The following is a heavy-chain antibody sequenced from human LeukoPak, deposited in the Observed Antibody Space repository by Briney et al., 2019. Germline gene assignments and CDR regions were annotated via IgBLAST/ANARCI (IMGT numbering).Heavy chain of an antibody. CDR2: IKQDGSDK. Sequence: GGSLRLSCAASGFTFSTYWMSWFRQAPGKGLEWVAIIKQDGSDKYYVDSVRGRFTISRDNARNSLYLQMNSLGAEDTAVYYCAGDYGWVFDSWGQGTLVTVSS. CDR1: GFTFSTYW. D-gene: IGHD6-19*01. CDR3: AGDYGWVFDS. V-gene: IGHV3-7*01. J-gene: IGHJ4*02.